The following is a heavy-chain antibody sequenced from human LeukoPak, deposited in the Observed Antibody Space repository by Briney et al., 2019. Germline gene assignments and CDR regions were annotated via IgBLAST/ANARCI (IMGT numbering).Heavy chain of an antibody. Sequence: ASVKVSCKASRYTFTSYYMHWVRQAPGQGLEWMGIINPSGGSTSYAQKFQGRVTMTRDTSTSTVYMELSSLRSEDTAVYYCARDLVLYEEGTGVATIPGIVYAFDIWGQGTMVTVSS. D-gene: IGHD5-12*01. CDR1: RYTFTSYY. CDR2: INPSGGST. J-gene: IGHJ3*02. CDR3: ARDLVLYEEGTGVATIPGIVYAFDI. V-gene: IGHV1-46*01.